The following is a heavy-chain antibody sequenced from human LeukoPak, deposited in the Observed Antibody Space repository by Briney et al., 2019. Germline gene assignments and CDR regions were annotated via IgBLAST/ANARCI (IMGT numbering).Heavy chain of an antibody. CDR3: ARERKVGATDFDY. V-gene: IGHV3-7*01. D-gene: IGHD1-26*01. CDR2: IKPDGSEK. Sequence: GGSLRLSSAASAFTFDNYWMSWVRQAPGKGLEWVANIKPDGSEKHYVDSVEGRFTISRDNTKNSVYLQMNSLRAEDTAVYYCARERKVGATDFDYWGQGTLVTVSS. CDR1: AFTFDNYW. J-gene: IGHJ4*02.